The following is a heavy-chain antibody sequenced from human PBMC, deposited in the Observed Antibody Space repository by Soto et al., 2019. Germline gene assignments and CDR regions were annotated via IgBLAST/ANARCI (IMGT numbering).Heavy chain of an antibody. J-gene: IGHJ4*02. CDR2: ISGSGGST. V-gene: IGHV3-23*01. D-gene: IGHD6-19*01. Sequence: GGSLRLSCAASGFTFSSYAMSWVRQAPGKGLEWVSAISGSGGSTYYADSVKGRFTISRDNSKNTLYLQMNSLRAEDTAVYYCAKDHIQYSSGWYNFDYWGQGTLVTVSS. CDR1: GFTFSSYA. CDR3: AKDHIQYSSGWYNFDY.